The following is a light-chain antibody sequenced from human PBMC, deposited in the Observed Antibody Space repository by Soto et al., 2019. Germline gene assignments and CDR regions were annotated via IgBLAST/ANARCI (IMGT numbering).Light chain of an antibody. V-gene: IGKV3-15*01. CDR3: QQYNNWPPWT. Sequence: EIVMTQSPATLSVSPGERATLSCRASQSISSNLAWYQQKPRQAPRLLIYGASTRATGIPARFSGSGSGTEFTLTISSLQSEDFALYYCQQYNNWPPWTFGQGTKVEIK. CDR1: QSISSN. CDR2: GAS. J-gene: IGKJ1*01.